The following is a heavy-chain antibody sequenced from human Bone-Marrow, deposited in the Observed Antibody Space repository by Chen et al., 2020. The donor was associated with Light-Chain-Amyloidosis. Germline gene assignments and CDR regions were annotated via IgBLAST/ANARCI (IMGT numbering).Heavy chain of an antibody. V-gene: IGHV5-51*01. CDR2: IYPDDSDA. D-gene: IGHD5-12*01. CDR3: ARRRDGYNFDY. Sequence: KISCKGSGYTFPNYWIGWVRQMPGKGLEWMGVIYPDDSDARYSPSFEGQVTISADKSITTAYLQWRSLKASVTAMYYCARRRDGYNFDYWGQGTLVTVSS. J-gene: IGHJ4*02. CDR1: GYTFPNYW.